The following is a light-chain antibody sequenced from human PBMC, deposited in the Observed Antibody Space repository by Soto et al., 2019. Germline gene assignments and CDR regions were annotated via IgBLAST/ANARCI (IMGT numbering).Light chain of an antibody. CDR3: QQLNSYPIT. Sequence: DIQLTQSPSFLSASVGDRVTITCRASQGISSYLAWYQQKPGKAPKLVIYAASTLQSGVPSRFSGSGSGTEFTLTISSLQPEDFATYYCQQLNSYPITFGPGTKVDIK. CDR1: QGISSY. J-gene: IGKJ3*01. V-gene: IGKV1-9*01. CDR2: AAS.